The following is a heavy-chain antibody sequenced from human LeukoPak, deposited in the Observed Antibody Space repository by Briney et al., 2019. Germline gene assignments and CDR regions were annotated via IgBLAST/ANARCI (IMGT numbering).Heavy chain of an antibody. V-gene: IGHV3-30*03. CDR1: GVSFISYG. CDR3: ASPDYGDSKYYFGY. CDR2: ILYDGSNK. D-gene: IGHD4-17*01. J-gene: IGHJ4*02. Sequence: PGGALRLSSAASGVSFISYGMHGVRQALREGLEWVAVILYDGSNKYYADSVKGRFTISRDKSKNTLYLQMSRLRAEDTVVYYCASPDYGDSKYYFGYWGQGTLVTVSS.